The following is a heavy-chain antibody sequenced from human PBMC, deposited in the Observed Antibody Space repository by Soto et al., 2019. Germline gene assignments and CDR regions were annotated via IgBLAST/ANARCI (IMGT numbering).Heavy chain of an antibody. V-gene: IGHV5-51*01. Sequence: PGESLKISCKGSGYSFTSYWIGWVRQMPGKGLECMGIIYPGDSDTRYSPSFQGQVTISADKSISTAYLQWSSLKASDTAMYYCAKGSTGRYFDWLPHYYFDYWGQGTLVTVSS. D-gene: IGHD3-9*01. CDR3: AKGSTGRYFDWLPHYYFDY. CDR1: GYSFTSYW. J-gene: IGHJ4*02. CDR2: IYPGDSDT.